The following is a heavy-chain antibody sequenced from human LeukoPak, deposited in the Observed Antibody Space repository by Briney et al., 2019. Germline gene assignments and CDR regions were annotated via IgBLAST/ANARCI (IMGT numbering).Heavy chain of an antibody. CDR3: ARSTQQRYYYYYYMDV. CDR1: GGSFSGYY. J-gene: IGHJ6*03. V-gene: IGHV4-34*01. Sequence: KSSETLSLTCAVYGGSFSGYYWSWIRQPPGKGLEWIGEINHSGSTNYNPSLKSRVTISVDTSKNQFSLKLSSVTAADTAVYYCARSTQQRYYYYYYMDVWGKGTTVTISS. D-gene: IGHD6-13*01. CDR2: INHSGST.